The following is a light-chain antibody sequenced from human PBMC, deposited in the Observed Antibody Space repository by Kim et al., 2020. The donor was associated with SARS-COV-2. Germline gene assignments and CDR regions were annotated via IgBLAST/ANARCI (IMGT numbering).Light chain of an antibody. CDR2: GAS. V-gene: IGKV3-20*01. Sequence: LSPGERATRSCRASQGVSSSYLAGYQQKPGQAPRLLSYGASSRATGIPDRFSGSGSGTDFTLTISKLGPEDFAVYYCQQYGSSPSFGPGTKVDIK. CDR3: QQYGSSPS. J-gene: IGKJ3*01. CDR1: QGVSSSY.